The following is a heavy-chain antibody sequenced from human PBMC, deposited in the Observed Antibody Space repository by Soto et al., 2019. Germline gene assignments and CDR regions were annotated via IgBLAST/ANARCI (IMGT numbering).Heavy chain of an antibody. D-gene: IGHD1-26*01. CDR2: IWYDGSNK. Sequence: QVKLVESGGGVVQPGRSLRLSCAASGFSFSDYGMHWVRQAPGKGLEWVAIIWYDGSNKYYSESVKGRFTISRDNSKNTLDLQMNSLRAEDTAVYYCARLGSGTYDLDYWCQGTLVTVSS. V-gene: IGHV3-33*01. CDR1: GFSFSDYG. CDR3: ARLGSGTYDLDY. J-gene: IGHJ4*02.